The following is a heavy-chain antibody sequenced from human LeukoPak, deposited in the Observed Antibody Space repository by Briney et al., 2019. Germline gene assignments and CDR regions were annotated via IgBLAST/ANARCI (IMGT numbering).Heavy chain of an antibody. Sequence: SETLSLTCTVSGGSISGYYWSWIRQPPGEGLEWIGYISASGTTNYNPSLKSRVTMSVDTSKNQFSLKLSSVTAADTAVYYCARLPNDAYDIWGQGTMVNVSS. CDR2: ISASGTT. V-gene: IGHV4-4*09. J-gene: IGHJ3*02. CDR1: GGSISGYY. CDR3: ARLPNDAYDI.